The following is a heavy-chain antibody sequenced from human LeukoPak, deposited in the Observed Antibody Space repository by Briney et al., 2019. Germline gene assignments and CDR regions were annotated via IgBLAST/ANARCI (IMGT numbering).Heavy chain of an antibody. V-gene: IGHV3-23*01. D-gene: IGHD3-10*01. CDR2: ISGSASTT. Sequence: GGSLRLSCAASGFTFSSYALSWVRQAPGKGLEWVSGISGSASTTYDADSVKGRFTISRDNSKNTLNLQMNSLRADDTAVYYCAKMGSDYSGYDAFDIWGQGTMVTVST. CDR3: AKMGSDYSGYDAFDI. CDR1: GFTFSSYA. J-gene: IGHJ3*02.